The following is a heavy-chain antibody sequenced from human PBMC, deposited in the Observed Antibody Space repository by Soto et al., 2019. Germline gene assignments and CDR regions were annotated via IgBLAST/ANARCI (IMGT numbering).Heavy chain of an antibody. D-gene: IGHD5-18*01. Sequence: QWQLQESGPGLVKPSQTLSLSCTVSGGSISSAAYYWSWIRQHPGKGLEGIGYISHSGSTYYTPSLKSRVIISADTSKNQFSLNLTSVTAADTAVYYCAREYTYGSNFFDCWGQGALVTVSS. CDR3: AREYTYGSNFFDC. CDR2: ISHSGST. V-gene: IGHV4-31*03. CDR1: GGSISSAAYY. J-gene: IGHJ4*02.